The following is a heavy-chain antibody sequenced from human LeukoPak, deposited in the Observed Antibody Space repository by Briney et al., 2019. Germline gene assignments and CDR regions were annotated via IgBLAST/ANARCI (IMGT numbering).Heavy chain of an antibody. D-gene: IGHD6-25*01. CDR3: AKVLGMYGSSGYAWYFDH. CDR1: GFTFSIYS. J-gene: IGHJ4*02. CDR2: IIGTGYTT. V-gene: IGHV3-23*01. Sequence: PGGSLRLSCTASGFTFSIYSMPWVPQAPGKGLVGVSIIIGTGYTTYYADSVKGRFTISRDNSQNTLYLQMNSLRAEDTAVYYCAKVLGMYGSSGYAWYFDHWGQGTLGTVSA.